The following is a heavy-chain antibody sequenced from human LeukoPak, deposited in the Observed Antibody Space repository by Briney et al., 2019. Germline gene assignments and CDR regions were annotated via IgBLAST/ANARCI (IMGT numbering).Heavy chain of an antibody. D-gene: IGHD4-17*01. V-gene: IGHV3-48*01. CDR2: IRSTGDT. Sequence: GGSLRLSCAASGFIFSQYSINWVRQAPGKGLEWVSHIRSTGDTFYADSVKGRFTISRDNSKNTLYLQMNSLRAEDMAVYYCANEIRPNDYWGQGTQVTVSS. CDR1: GFIFSQYS. CDR3: ANEIRPNDY. J-gene: IGHJ4*02.